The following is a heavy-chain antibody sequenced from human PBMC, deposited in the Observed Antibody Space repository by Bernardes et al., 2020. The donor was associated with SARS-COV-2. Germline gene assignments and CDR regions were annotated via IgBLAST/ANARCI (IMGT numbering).Heavy chain of an antibody. CDR1: GFTFSSSW. D-gene: IGHD5-18*01. V-gene: IGHV3-74*01. J-gene: IGHJ4*02. Sequence: GGTLRLSCAASGFTFSSSWMHWVRQAPGKGLVWVARISGDGSNTGYAYSVKGRFTISRDNAKNTLYLQRNSLRVDDTAVYYWGRNLGGSTYGYWGNWGQGTQVTVSS. CDR3: GRNLGGSTYGYWGN. CDR2: ISGDGSNT.